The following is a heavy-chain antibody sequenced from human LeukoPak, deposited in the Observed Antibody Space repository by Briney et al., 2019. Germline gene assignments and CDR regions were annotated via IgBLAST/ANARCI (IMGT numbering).Heavy chain of an antibody. CDR1: GFPFNTYS. CDR2: ISGSSTYI. Sequence: GGSLRLSCAASGFPFNTYSLNWVRQAPGKGLEWVSSISGSSTYIYYADSVKGRFTISRDNAKNSLNLQMNSLRAEDTALYYCAMYYGDYVPYAFDIWGQGTMVTVSS. V-gene: IGHV3-21*04. D-gene: IGHD4-17*01. CDR3: AMYYGDYVPYAFDI. J-gene: IGHJ3*02.